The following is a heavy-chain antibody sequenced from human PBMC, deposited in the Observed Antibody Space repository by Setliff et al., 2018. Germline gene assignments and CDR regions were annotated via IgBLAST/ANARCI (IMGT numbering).Heavy chain of an antibody. Sequence: PGGSLRLSCAASGFSLSNRGVNWVRQAPGKGLEWVSAISGSGGSTYYADSVKGRFTISRDNSKNTLYLQMNSLRAEDTAVYYCAKDLITTTVPEWLLYTPTTYFDYWGQGTLVTVSS. D-gene: IGHD3-3*01. V-gene: IGHV3-23*01. CDR3: AKDLITTTVPEWLLYTPTTYFDY. J-gene: IGHJ4*02. CDR2: ISGSGGST. CDR1: GFSLSNRG.